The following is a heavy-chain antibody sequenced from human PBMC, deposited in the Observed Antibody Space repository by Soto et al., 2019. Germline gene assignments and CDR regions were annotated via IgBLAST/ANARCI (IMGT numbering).Heavy chain of an antibody. J-gene: IGHJ5*02. D-gene: IGHD5-12*01. CDR1: GGTFSSYA. V-gene: IGHV1-69*06. Sequence: AVKFSCKASGGTFSSYAISWVRQGPGQGLEWMGGIIPIFGTANYAQKFQGRVTITADKSTSTAYMELSSLRSEDTAVYYCATASNIVATSGWFDPWGQGTLVTVSS. CDR3: ATASNIVATSGWFDP. CDR2: IIPIFGTA.